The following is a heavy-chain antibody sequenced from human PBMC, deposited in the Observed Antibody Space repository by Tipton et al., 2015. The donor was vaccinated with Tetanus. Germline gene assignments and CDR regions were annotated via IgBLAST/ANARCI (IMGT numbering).Heavy chain of an antibody. D-gene: IGHD2/OR15-2a*01. J-gene: IGHJ4*02. Sequence: TLSLTCDVSGGPVSSSNWWSWVRQAPGKGLEWIGEIYYSGTTNCNPSLKSRVTISTDKSKNQVSLRLNSVTAADTAVYYCARAAGFLGLTHDFWGRGTLVSVSS. V-gene: IGHV4-4*02. CDR1: GGPVSSSNW. CDR3: ARAAGFLGLTHDF. CDR2: IYYSGTT.